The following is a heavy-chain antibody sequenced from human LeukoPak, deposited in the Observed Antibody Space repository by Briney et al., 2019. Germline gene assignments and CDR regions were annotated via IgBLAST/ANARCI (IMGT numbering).Heavy chain of an antibody. D-gene: IGHD3-22*01. CDR2: IYHSGST. CDR3: ARSDDSSAFDY. J-gene: IGHJ4*02. CDR1: GGSISSSNW. V-gene: IGHV4-4*02. Sequence: PSETLSLTCAVSGGSISSSNWWSWVRQPPGKGLEWIGEIYHSGSTNYNPSLKSRVTISVDTSKNQFSLKLSSVTAADTVVYYCARSDDSSAFDYWGQGTLVTVSS.